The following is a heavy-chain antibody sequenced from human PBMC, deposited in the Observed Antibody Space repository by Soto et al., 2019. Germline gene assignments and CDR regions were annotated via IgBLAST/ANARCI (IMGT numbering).Heavy chain of an antibody. CDR3: ARHKAQDDWLDP. CDR2: IYDNGKT. J-gene: IGHJ5*02. Sequence: SETLSLTCSVSGGSISRSTYYWGWIRQPPGKGLEWIAIIYDNGKTYYSPSLKSRVTISVDTSKNQFSLKLSSVTAADTAVYYCARHKAQDDWLDPWGQGTLVTVSS. V-gene: IGHV4-39*01. CDR1: GGSISRSTYY.